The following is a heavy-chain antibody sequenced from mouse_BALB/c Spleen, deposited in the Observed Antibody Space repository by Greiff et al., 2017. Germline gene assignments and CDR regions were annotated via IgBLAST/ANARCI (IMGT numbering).Heavy chain of an antibody. J-gene: IGHJ2*01. CDR1: GFTFSSYA. D-gene: IGHD1-2*01. CDR2: ISSGGST. CDR3: ARVTTATWDY. Sequence: EVQGVESGGGLVKPGGSLKLSCAASGFTFSSYAMSWVRQTPEKRLEWVASISSGGSTYYPDSVMGRFTISRDNARNILYLQMSSLRSEDTAMYYCARVTTATWDYWGQGTTLTVSS. V-gene: IGHV5-6-5*01.